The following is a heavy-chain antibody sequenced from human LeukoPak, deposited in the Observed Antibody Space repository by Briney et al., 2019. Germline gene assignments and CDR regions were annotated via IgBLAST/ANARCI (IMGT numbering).Heavy chain of an antibody. D-gene: IGHD3-22*01. V-gene: IGHV4-34*01. CDR2: TNHSGST. Sequence: SETLSLTCAVYGASFSGYYWSWVRQPPGKGLEWIGETNHSGSTNYNPSLKSRVTISVDTSKNQFSLNLNSVTAADTAVYYCARAGSFYYDTGGYYPFDYWGQGTLVTVSS. CDR1: GASFSGYY. J-gene: IGHJ4*02. CDR3: ARAGSFYYDTGGYYPFDY.